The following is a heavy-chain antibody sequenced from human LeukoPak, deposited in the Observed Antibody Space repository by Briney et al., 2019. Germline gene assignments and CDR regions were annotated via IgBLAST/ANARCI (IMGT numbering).Heavy chain of an antibody. CDR3: MTGPVVPAAPFYFDY. J-gene: IGHJ4*02. D-gene: IGHD2-2*01. V-gene: IGHV3-64D*06. Sequence: PGGSLRLSCSASGFTFSSYAMHWVRQAPGKGLEYVSAISSNGGSTYYADSVKGRFTISRDNSKNTLYLQMSSLRAEDTAVYYCMTGPVVPAAPFYFDYWGQGTLVTVSS. CDR2: ISSNGGST. CDR1: GFTFSSYA.